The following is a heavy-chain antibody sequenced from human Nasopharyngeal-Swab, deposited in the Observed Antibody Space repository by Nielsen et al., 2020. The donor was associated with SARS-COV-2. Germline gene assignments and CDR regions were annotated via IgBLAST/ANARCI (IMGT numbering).Heavy chain of an antibody. D-gene: IGHD6-19*01. CDR2: ISYDGSNK. J-gene: IGHJ4*02. Sequence: GESLKISCAASGFTFSSYAMHWVRQAPGKGLEWVAVISYDGSNKYYADSVKGRFTISRDNSKNTLYLQMNSLRAEDTVVYYCAKEEPVYSSGPYDYWGQGTLVTVSS. CDR3: AKEEPVYSSGPYDY. CDR1: GFTFSSYA. V-gene: IGHV3-30*04.